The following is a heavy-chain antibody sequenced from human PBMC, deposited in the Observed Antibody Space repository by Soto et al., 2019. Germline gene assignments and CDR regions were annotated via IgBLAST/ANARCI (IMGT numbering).Heavy chain of an antibody. V-gene: IGHV1-8*02. CDR1: GYTSRNYV. CDR3: ARGPRDIIRYLGGMDV. Sequence: ASVKVSCKASGYTSRNYVITWVRQAPGQGLEWMGWISANTGNTDYAQKFQGRVTMTRNTSISTAYMELSSLRSEDTAVYYCARGPRDIIRYLGGMDVWGQGTTVTVSS. D-gene: IGHD3-9*01. J-gene: IGHJ6*02. CDR2: ISANTGNT.